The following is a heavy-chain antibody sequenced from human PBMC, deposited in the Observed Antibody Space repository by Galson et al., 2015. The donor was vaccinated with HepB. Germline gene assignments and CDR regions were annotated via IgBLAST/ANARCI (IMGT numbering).Heavy chain of an antibody. V-gene: IGHV3-15*01. Sequence: SLRLSCAASGFTFSTAWMTWVRQAPGKGLEWVGRIKSKTDGGTTDYAAPVKGRFTISRDDSKNTLSLQMNSLKTEDTAVYYCTSPYYYDSGGYYNYWGQGTLVTVSS. CDR1: GFTFSTAW. D-gene: IGHD3-22*01. CDR2: IKSKTDGGTT. J-gene: IGHJ4*02. CDR3: TSPYYYDSGGYYNY.